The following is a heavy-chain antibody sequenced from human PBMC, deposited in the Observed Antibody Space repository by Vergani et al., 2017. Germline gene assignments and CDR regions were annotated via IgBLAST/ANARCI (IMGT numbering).Heavy chain of an antibody. V-gene: IGHV4-61*02. CDR1: GGSISSGSYY. Sequence: QVQLQESGPGLVKPSQTLSLTCTVSGGSISSGSYYWSWIRQPAGKGLEWIGRIYTSGSTNYNPSLKSRVTISVDTSKNQFSLKLGSVTAADTAVYYWARAFGSSGYYYATYYYGMDVWGQGTTVTVS. CDR3: ARAFGSSGYYYATYYYGMDV. D-gene: IGHD3-22*01. J-gene: IGHJ6*02. CDR2: IYTSGST.